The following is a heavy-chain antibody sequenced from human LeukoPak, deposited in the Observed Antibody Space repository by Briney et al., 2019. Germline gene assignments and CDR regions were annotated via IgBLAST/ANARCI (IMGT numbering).Heavy chain of an antibody. Sequence: ASVKVSCKASGYTFTSYDINWVRQATGQGLEWMGWMNPNSGNTGYAQKSQGRVTLTRDMSTSTDYLELSSLRSEDTAVYYCARDNSVRDEAWWFYPWGQGTLVTVSS. CDR2: MNPNSGNT. CDR1: GYTFTSYD. J-gene: IGHJ5*02. V-gene: IGHV1-8*01. D-gene: IGHD5-24*01. CDR3: ARDNSVRDEAWWFYP.